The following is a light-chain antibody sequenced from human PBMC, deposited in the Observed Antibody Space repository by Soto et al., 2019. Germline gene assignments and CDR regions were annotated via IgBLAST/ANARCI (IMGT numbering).Light chain of an antibody. CDR2: DVS. Sequence: QSALTQPASVSGSPGQSITISCTGTSSDVGGYDSVSWYQQHPGKAPQLMIFDVSHRPSGVSSRFSGSKSGNTASLSISGLQTEDEAKYCCSSYTSSSSRVFGGGTQVTVL. J-gene: IGLJ3*02. CDR1: SSDVGGYDS. V-gene: IGLV2-14*03. CDR3: SSYTSSSSRV.